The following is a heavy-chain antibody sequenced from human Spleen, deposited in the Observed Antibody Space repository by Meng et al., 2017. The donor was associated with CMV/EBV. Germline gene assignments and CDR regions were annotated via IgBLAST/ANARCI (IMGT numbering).Heavy chain of an antibody. V-gene: IGHV4-59*01. D-gene: IGHD5-24*01. CDR2: IYYSGST. CDR3: ARGDVEMAKIHPVAFDI. CDR1: GGSISSYY. Sequence: SETLSLTCTVSGGSISSYYWSWIRQPPGKGLEWIGYIYYSGSTNYNPSLKSRVTISVDTSKNQFSLKLSSVTAADTAVYYCARGDVEMAKIHPVAFDIWGQGTMVTVSS. J-gene: IGHJ3*02.